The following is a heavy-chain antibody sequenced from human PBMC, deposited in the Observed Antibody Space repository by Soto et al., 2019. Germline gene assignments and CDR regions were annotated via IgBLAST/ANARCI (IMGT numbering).Heavy chain of an antibody. CDR1: GFTFSSYG. V-gene: IGHV3-30*18. J-gene: IGHJ4*02. D-gene: IGHD4-17*01. CDR3: AKGFDDYGDYGGFSFDY. Sequence: GGSLRLSCAASGFTFSSYGMHWVRQAPGKGLEWVAVISYDGSNKYYADSVKGRFTISRDNSKNTLYLQMNSLRAEDTAVYYCAKGFDDYGDYGGFSFDYWGRGTLVTVSS. CDR2: ISYDGSNK.